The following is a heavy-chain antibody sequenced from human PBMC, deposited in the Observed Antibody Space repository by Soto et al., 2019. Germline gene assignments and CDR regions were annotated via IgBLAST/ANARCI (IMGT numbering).Heavy chain of an antibody. D-gene: IGHD3-22*01. V-gene: IGHV3-23*01. J-gene: IGHJ3*02. CDR1: GFTFSSYA. CDR2: ISGSGGST. CDR3: AKTRITMIVVVINDAFDI. Sequence: EVQLLESGGGLVQPGGSLRLSCAASGFTFSSYAMSWVRQAPGKGLEWVSAISGSGGSTYYADSVKGRFTISRDNSKNTLYLQMNSLRDEDTAVYYCAKTRITMIVVVINDAFDIWGQGTMVTVSS.